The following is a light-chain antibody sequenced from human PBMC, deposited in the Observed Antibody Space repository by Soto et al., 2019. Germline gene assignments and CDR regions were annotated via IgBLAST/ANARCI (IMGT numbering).Light chain of an antibody. CDR2: EVI. Sequence: QSALTQPPSASGSPGQSVTISCTGSSSDIGGYNYVSWYQQHPGKAPKLMIYEVIKRPSGVPDRFSGSKSDTSASLAISGLLSEDESDYYCAAWDDSLNGWVFGGGTQLTVL. V-gene: IGLV2-8*01. J-gene: IGLJ3*02. CDR3: AAWDDSLNGWV. CDR1: SSDIGGYNY.